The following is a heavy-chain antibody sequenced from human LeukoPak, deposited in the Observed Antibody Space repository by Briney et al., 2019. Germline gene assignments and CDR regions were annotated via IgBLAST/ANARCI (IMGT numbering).Heavy chain of an antibody. V-gene: IGHV3-74*01. CDR3: ARVLRYFDWLVFYGMDV. J-gene: IGHJ6*02. D-gene: IGHD3-9*01. Sequence: GGSLTLSCAASGFTFSSYWMHWVRQAPGKGPVWVSRINNDGSSTTYAESVEGRFTISRDNARNTLYLQMNSLRAEDTAVYYCARVLRYFDWLVFYGMDVWGQGTTVTVSS. CDR1: GFTFSSYW. CDR2: INNDGSST.